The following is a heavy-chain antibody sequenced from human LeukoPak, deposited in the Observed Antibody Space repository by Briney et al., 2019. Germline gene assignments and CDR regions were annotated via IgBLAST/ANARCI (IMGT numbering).Heavy chain of an antibody. CDR1: GFTFSSYA. J-gene: IGHJ4*02. V-gene: IGHV3-30-3*01. CDR2: ISYDGSNK. CDR3: AKDYTHYGDLDY. Sequence: GRSLRLSCAASGFTFSSYAMHWVRQAPGKGLEWVAVISYDGSNKYYADSVKGRFTISRDNSKNTLYLQMNSLRAEDTAVYYCAKDYTHYGDLDYWGQGTLVTVSS. D-gene: IGHD4-17*01.